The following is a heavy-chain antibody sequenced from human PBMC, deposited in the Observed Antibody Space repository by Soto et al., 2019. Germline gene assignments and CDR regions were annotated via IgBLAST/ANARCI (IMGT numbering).Heavy chain of an antibody. CDR1: GFTFSSYG. V-gene: IGHV3-30*18. CDR3: AKEEQERYDYVWGSYRYFDY. CDR2: ISYDGSNK. D-gene: IGHD3-16*02. J-gene: IGHJ4*02. Sequence: SLRLSCAASGFTFSSYGMHWVRQAPGKGLEWVAVISYDGSNKYYADSVKGRFTISRDNSKNTLYLQMNSLRAEDTAVYYCAKEEQERYDYVWGSYRYFDYWGQGTPVTVSS.